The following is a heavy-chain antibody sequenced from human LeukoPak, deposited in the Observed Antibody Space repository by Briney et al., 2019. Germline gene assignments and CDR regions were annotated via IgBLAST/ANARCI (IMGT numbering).Heavy chain of an antibody. CDR1: GYSISSGHY. CDR3: ARGGRFLEWVYFDY. D-gene: IGHD3-3*01. CDR2: IYHSGST. J-gene: IGHJ4*02. V-gene: IGHV4-38-2*02. Sequence: SETLSLTCTVSGYSISSGHYWGWIRQPPGKGLEWIGSIYHSGSTYYNPSLKSRVTISVDTSKNQFSLKLSSVTAADTAVYYCARGGRFLEWVYFDYWGQGTLVTVSS.